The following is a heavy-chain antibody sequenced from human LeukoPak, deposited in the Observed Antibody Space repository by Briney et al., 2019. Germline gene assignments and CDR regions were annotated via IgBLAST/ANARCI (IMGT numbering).Heavy chain of an antibody. CDR3: VRDNAAADGALDY. D-gene: IGHD5-24*01. CDR2: IWYDGSHR. J-gene: IGHJ4*02. CDR1: GFTFSSHG. Sequence: SGRSLRLSWVASGFTFSSHGIHSVRQAAGKGLGWVAVIWYDGSHRYYPDSVKGRFTISRDNYKNTLFLKMDRLRVEDTAVYYCVRDNAAADGALDYWGQGSLVTVSS. V-gene: IGHV3-33*01.